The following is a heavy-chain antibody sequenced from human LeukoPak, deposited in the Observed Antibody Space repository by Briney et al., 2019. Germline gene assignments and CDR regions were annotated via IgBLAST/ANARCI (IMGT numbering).Heavy chain of an antibody. CDR2: INHSGST. CDR1: GGSFSGYY. Sequence: SETLSLTCAVYGGSFSGYYWSWIRQPPGKGLEWIGEINHSGSTNYNPSLKSRVTISVDTSKNQFSLKLSSVTAAGTAVYYCGRGRWKRYYDSSGYIDYWGQGTLVTVSS. D-gene: IGHD3-22*01. CDR3: GRGRWKRYYDSSGYIDY. J-gene: IGHJ4*02. V-gene: IGHV4-34*01.